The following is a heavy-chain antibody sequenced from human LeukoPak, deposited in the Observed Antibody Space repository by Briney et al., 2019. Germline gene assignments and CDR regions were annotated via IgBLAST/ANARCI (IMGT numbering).Heavy chain of an antibody. D-gene: IGHD6-13*01. CDR2: IYYSGST. V-gene: IGHV4-59*01. Sequence: SETLSLTCTVSGGSISSYYWSWIRQPPGKGLEWIGYIYYSGSTNYNPSLKSRVTISVDTSKNQFSLKLSSVTAAGTAVYYCARFEGSSWYEIDYWGQGTLVTVSS. CDR3: ARFEGSSWYEIDY. J-gene: IGHJ4*02. CDR1: GGSISSYY.